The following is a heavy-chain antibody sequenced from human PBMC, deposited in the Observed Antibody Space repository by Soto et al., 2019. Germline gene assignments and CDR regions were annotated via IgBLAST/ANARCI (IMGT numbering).Heavy chain of an antibody. CDR3: ARGYCSGGSCYGIDV. CDR2: IGNTLDTI. V-gene: IGHV3-48*02. D-gene: IGHD2-15*01. J-gene: IGHJ6*02. CDR1: GFSFSTYG. Sequence: GGSLRLSCAASGFSFSTYGMHWVRQAPGKGLEWVAYIGNTLDTIYYADSVKGRFIISRDDAMKSVFLHMSSLRDDDTAVYYCARGYCSGGSCYGIDVWGRGTTVTVSS.